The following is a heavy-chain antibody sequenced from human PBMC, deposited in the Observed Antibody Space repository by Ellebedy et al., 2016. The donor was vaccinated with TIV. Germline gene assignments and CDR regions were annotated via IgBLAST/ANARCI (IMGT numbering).Heavy chain of an antibody. Sequence: GGSLRLXXVASGFPFSNYWMHWVRQVPGKGLMWVSRINTDGTTTRYADSVKGRFTISRDNAKNTVFLQMKSLTAEDTAVYYCAQDWHCSGGTCQSYIQHWGQGTLVTVSS. D-gene: IGHD2-15*01. V-gene: IGHV3-74*01. CDR2: INTDGTTT. J-gene: IGHJ1*01. CDR1: GFPFSNYW. CDR3: AQDWHCSGGTCQSYIQH.